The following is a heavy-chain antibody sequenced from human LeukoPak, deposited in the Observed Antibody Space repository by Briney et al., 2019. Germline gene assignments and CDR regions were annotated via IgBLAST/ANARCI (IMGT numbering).Heavy chain of an antibody. CDR1: GGSISNYF. D-gene: IGHD3-10*01. CDR2: IYHSGST. J-gene: IGHJ5*02. V-gene: IGHV4-4*02. CDR3: ASITMVRGVVNWFDP. Sequence: SETLSLTCTVAGGSISNYFWSWVRQPPGKGLEWIGEIYHSGSTNYNPSLKSRVTISVDKSKNQFSLKLSSVTAADTAVYYFASITMVRGVVNWFDPWGQGTLVTVSS.